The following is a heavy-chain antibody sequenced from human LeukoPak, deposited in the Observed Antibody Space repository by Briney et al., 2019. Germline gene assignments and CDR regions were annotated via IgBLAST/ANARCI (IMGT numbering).Heavy chain of an antibody. CDR2: IIPIFGTA. J-gene: IGHJ6*02. CDR1: GGTFSSYA. Sequence: SVKVSCKASGGTFSSYAISWVRQAPGQGLEWMGGIIPIFGTANYAQKFQGRVTITADESTSTAYMELSSLRSEDTAVYYCASRVYLYYYYGMDVWGQGTTVTVSS. D-gene: IGHD5/OR15-5a*01. V-gene: IGHV1-69*13. CDR3: ASRVYLYYYYGMDV.